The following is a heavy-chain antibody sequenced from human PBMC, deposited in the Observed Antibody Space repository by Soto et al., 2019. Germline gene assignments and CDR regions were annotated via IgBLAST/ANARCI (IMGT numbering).Heavy chain of an antibody. CDR3: AKTEVHYYDSSGYYKEVGDYFDY. CDR2: ISGSGGST. CDR1: GFTFSSYA. D-gene: IGHD3-22*01. Sequence: GGSLRLSCAASGFTFSSYAMSWVRQAPGKGLEWVSAISGSGGSTYYADSVKGRFTISRDNSKNTLYLQMNSLRAEDTAVYYCAKTEVHYYDSSGYYKEVGDYFDYWGQGTLVTVSS. V-gene: IGHV3-23*01. J-gene: IGHJ4*02.